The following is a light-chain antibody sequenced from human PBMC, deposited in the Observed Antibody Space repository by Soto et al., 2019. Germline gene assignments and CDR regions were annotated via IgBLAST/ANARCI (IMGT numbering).Light chain of an antibody. CDR3: QSYESSLSDYG. J-gene: IGLJ1*01. CDR2: GNS. V-gene: IGLV1-40*01. CDR1: SSNIGAGYD. Sequence: QPVLTQPPSVSGAPGQRVTISCTGSSSNIGAGYDVHWYQQLPGTAPKLLIYGNSNRPSGVPDRFSGSKSGTSASLAITGLQAEGEADYYCQSYESSLSDYGFGTGTQFTVL.